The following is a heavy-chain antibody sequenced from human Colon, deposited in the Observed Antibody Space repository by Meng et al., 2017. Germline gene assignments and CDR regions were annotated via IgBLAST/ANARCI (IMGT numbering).Heavy chain of an antibody. D-gene: IGHD5-24*01. J-gene: IGHJ4*02. CDR3: ARDIQEMATINAPYFDY. Sequence: GESLKISCAASGFTFSSYGMHWVRQAPGKGLEWVAVIWYDGSNKYYADSVKGRFTISRDNSKNTLYLQMNSLRAEDTAVYYCARDIQEMATINAPYFDYWGQGTLVNGAS. CDR2: IWYDGSNK. CDR1: GFTFSSYG. V-gene: IGHV3-33*01.